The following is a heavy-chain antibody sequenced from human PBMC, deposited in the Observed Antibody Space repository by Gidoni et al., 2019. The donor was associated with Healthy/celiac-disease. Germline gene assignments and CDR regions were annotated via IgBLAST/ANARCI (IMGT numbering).Heavy chain of an antibody. D-gene: IGHD4-4*01. J-gene: IGHJ5*02. CDR2: ISYDGSNK. CDR1: GFTFSSYA. Sequence: QVQLVESGGGVVQPGRYLRLSCAASGFTFSSYAMHWVRQAPGKGLEWVAVISYDGSNKYYADSVKGRFTISRDNSKNTLYLQMNSLRAEDTAVYYCAGYYSNYLRVDPWGQGTLVTVSS. CDR3: AGYYSNYLRVDP. V-gene: IGHV3-30-3*01.